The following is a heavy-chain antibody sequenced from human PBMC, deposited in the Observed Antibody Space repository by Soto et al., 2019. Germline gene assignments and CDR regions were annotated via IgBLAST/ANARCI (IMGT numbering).Heavy chain of an antibody. V-gene: IGHV4-34*01. CDR1: GGSFSGYY. CDR2: INHSGST. J-gene: IGHJ4*02. CDR3: ARSIVVVTAINYFDY. D-gene: IGHD2-21*02. Sequence: SETLSLTCAVYGGSFSGYYWSWIRQPPGKGLEWIGEINHSGSTNYNPSLKSRVTISVDTSKNQFSLKLSSVTAADTAVYYCARSIVVVTAINYFDYWGQGTLVTVSS.